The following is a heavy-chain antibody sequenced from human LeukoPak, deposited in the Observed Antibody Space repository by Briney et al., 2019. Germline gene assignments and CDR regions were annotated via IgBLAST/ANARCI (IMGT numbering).Heavy chain of an antibody. CDR3: AREGASFWNDVFLDY. D-gene: IGHD1-1*01. V-gene: IGHV1-18*01. CDR2: ISAYNGNT. Sequence: GGTLRLSCAASGYTFTSYGISWVRQAPGQGLEWMGWISAYNGNTNYAQKLQGRVTMTTDTSTSTAYMELRSLRSDDTAVYYCAREGASFWNDVFLDYWGQGTLVTVSS. CDR1: GYTFTSYG. J-gene: IGHJ4*02.